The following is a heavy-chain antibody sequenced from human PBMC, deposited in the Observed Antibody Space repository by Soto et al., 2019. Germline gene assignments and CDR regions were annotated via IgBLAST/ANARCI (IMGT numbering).Heavy chain of an antibody. Sequence: ASVKVSCKASGGTFSSYAISWVRQAPGQGLEWMGGIIPIFGTANYAQKFQGRVTITADESTSTAYMELSSLRSEDTAVYYCARRAVRRVGDAFDIWGQGTMVTVSS. CDR2: IIPIFGTA. CDR3: ARRAVRRVGDAFDI. J-gene: IGHJ3*02. V-gene: IGHV1-69*13. CDR1: GGTFSSYA.